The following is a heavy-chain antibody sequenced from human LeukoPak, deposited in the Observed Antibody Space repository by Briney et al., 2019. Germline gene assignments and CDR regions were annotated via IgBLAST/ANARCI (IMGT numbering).Heavy chain of an antibody. D-gene: IGHD1-26*01. CDR2: ISYDGSKK. Sequence: PGGSLRLSCAASGFTFSSYGMNWVRQAPGKGLEWVAAISYDGSKKYYADSVKGRFTISRDNSKNTLYLQMNSLRAEDTAVYYCAKDRIYYTDFVLFDYWGQGTLVTVSS. CDR1: GFTFSSYG. CDR3: AKDRIYYTDFVLFDY. V-gene: IGHV3-30-3*01. J-gene: IGHJ4*02.